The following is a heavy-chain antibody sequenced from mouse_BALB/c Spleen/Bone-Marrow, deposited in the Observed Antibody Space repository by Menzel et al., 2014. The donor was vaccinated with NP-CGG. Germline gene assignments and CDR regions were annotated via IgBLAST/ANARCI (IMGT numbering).Heavy chain of an antibody. CDR1: GFTFSDYY. CDR3: ARAGDYGRKVWFAY. D-gene: IGHD2-4*01. V-gene: IGHV5-4*02. J-gene: IGHJ3*01. CDR2: ITHGGSYT. Sequence: DVHLVESGGGLAKPGASLKLSCAASGFTFSDYYMYWVRQTPEKRLEWVATITHGGSYTYYPDSLKGRFTIARANDKNNLYLQMSSLQSEDTAMYYCARAGDYGRKVWFAYWGQGTLVTVSA.